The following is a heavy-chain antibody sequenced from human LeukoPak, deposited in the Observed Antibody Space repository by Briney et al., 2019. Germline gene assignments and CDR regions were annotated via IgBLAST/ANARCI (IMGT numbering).Heavy chain of an antibody. CDR2: IYYSGIT. CDR1: GGSISSYY. V-gene: IGHV4-59*01. D-gene: IGHD2-15*01. Sequence: SETLSLTCTVSGGSISSYYWSWIRQPPGKGLEWIGYIYYSGITNYNPSLKSRVTISVDTSTNQFSLKLSSVTAADTAVYYCARDRGSAGGFDYWGQGTLVTVSS. J-gene: IGHJ4*02. CDR3: ARDRGSAGGFDY.